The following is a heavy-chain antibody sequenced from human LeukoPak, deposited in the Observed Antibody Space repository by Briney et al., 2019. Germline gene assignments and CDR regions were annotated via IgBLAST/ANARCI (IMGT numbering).Heavy chain of an antibody. CDR1: GFTFSSYS. J-gene: IGHJ6*03. CDR2: ISSSSSTM. Sequence: PGGSLRLSCAASGFTFSSYSMNWVRQAPGKGLEWVSYISSSSSTMYYADSVKGRFTISRDNAKNSLYLQMNSLRAEDTAVYYCAREQQLGYYYYYYMDVWGKGTTVTVSS. CDR3: AREQQLGYYYYYYMDV. D-gene: IGHD6-13*01. V-gene: IGHV3-48*01.